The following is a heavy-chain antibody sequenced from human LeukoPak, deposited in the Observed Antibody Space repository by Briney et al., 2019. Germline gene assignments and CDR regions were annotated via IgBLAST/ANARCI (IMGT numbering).Heavy chain of an antibody. CDR1: GGSISSYY. Sequence: PSETLSLTCTVSGGSISSYYWSWIRQPPGKGLEWIGYIYYSGSTNYKSSLKSRVTISVDTSKNQFSLKLSSVTAADTAVYYCARHRKGGSYYYYYYMDVWGKGTTVTISS. J-gene: IGHJ6*03. CDR3: ARHRKGGSYYYYYYMDV. V-gene: IGHV4-59*08. D-gene: IGHD2-15*01. CDR2: IYYSGST.